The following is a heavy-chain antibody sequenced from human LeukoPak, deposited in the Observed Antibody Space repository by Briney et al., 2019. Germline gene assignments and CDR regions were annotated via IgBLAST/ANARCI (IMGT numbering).Heavy chain of an antibody. J-gene: IGHJ6*04. CDR2: INHSGST. V-gene: IGHV4-34*01. Sequence: KPSETLSLTCAVYGGSFSGYYWSWIRQPPGKGLEWIGEINHSGSTNYNPSLKSRVTISVDTSKNQFSLKLSSVTAADTAVYYCARDGRRYCSGGSCSLINYYYYGMDVWGKGTTVTVSS. CDR1: GGSFSGYY. D-gene: IGHD2-15*01. CDR3: ARDGRRYCSGGSCSLINYYYYGMDV.